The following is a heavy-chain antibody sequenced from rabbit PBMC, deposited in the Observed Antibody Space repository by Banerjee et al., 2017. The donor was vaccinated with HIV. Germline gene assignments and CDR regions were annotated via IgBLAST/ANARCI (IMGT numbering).Heavy chain of an antibody. V-gene: IGHV1S45*01. CDR2: IYAGSSGST. Sequence: QEQLEESGGDLVKPEGSLTLTCTASGFSFSSSYWICWVRQAPGKGLEWIACIYAGSSGSTYYASWAKGRFTISKTSSTTVTLQMASLTAADTATYFCARRAFSSDYALDLWGQGTLVTVS. D-gene: IGHD1-1*01. CDR1: GFSFSSSYW. J-gene: IGHJ3*01. CDR3: ARRAFSSDYALDL.